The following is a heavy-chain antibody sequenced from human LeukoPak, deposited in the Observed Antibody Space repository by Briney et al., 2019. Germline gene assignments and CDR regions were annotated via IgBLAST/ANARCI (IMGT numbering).Heavy chain of an antibody. Sequence: SETLSLTCTVSGGSISSSSYYWGWIRQPPGKGLEWIGSIYYSGSTHYNPSLKSRVTISVDTSKNQFSLKLSSVTAADTAVYYCARLLCSGGSCSIPDYWGQGTLVTVSS. D-gene: IGHD2-15*01. CDR1: GGSISSSSYY. V-gene: IGHV4-39*01. CDR3: ARLLCSGGSCSIPDY. J-gene: IGHJ4*02. CDR2: IYYSGST.